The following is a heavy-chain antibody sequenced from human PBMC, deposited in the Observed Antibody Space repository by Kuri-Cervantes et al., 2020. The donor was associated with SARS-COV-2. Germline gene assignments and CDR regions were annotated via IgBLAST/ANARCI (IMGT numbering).Heavy chain of an antibody. CDR1: GFTFSSYC. CDR2: IRYDGSNK. V-gene: IGHV3-30*02. J-gene: IGHJ6*03. Sequence: GGSLRLSCAASGFTFSSYCMHWVRQAPGKGLEWVAFIRYDGSNKYYADSVKGRFTISRDNSKNTLYLQMNSLRAEDTAVYYCAKVDGTGNYDFWSGYIYYYYMDVWGKGTTVTVSS. CDR3: AKVDGTGNYDFWSGYIYYYYMDV. D-gene: IGHD3-3*01.